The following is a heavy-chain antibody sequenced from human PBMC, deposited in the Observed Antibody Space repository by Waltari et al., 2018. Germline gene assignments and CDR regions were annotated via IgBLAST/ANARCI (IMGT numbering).Heavy chain of an antibody. D-gene: IGHD4-17*01. Sequence: QVQLQESGPGLVKPSQTLSLTCTVSGGSISSGDYYWSWIRQPPGKGLEWIGYFYYRGSTYDNPSLKRRVNISVDTSKNQFSLKLSSVTAADTAVYYCASTTVTTSAAFDIWGQGTMVTVSS. CDR2: FYYRGST. CDR1: GGSISSGDYY. V-gene: IGHV4-30-4*08. J-gene: IGHJ3*02. CDR3: ASTTVTTSAAFDI.